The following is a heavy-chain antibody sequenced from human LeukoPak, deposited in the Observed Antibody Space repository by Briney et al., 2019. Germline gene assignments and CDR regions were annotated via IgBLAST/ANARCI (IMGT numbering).Heavy chain of an antibody. D-gene: IGHD3-3*01. V-gene: IGHV1-8*01. CDR2: MNPNSGNT. CDR3: ARGGWVRFLEWLSKNYYYYYMDV. Sequence: GASVKVSCKASGYTFTSYDINWVRQATGQGLEWMGWMNPNSGNTGYAQKFQGRVTMTRNTSISTAYMDLSSLRSEDTAVYYCARGGWVRFLEWLSKNYYYYYMDVWGKGTTVTVSS. CDR1: GYTFTSYD. J-gene: IGHJ6*03.